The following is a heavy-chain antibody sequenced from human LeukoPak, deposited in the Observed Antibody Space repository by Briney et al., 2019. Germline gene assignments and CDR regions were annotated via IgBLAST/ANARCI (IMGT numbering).Heavy chain of an antibody. CDR2: INHSGST. D-gene: IGHD5-12*01. CDR1: GGSFSGYY. J-gene: IGHJ4*02. V-gene: IGHV4-34*01. CDR3: ARGRSGYRVTGYFDY. Sequence: PSETLSLTCAVYGGSFSGYYWSWIRQPPGKGLEWIGEINHSGSTNYNPSLKSRVTISVDTYKNQFSLKLSSVTAADTAVYYCARGRSGYRVTGYFDYWGQGTLVTVSS.